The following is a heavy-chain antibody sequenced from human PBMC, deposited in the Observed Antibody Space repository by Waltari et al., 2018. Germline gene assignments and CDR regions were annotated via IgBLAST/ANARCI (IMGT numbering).Heavy chain of an antibody. CDR2: INPNSGGT. V-gene: IGHV1-2*06. Sequence: QVQLVQSGAEVKKPGASVKVSCKASGYTFTGYYMHWVRQAPGQGLEWMGRINPNSGGTNYAQKFQGRVTMTRDTSISTAYMELNSLKTEDTAVYYCTIGAFDIWGQGTMVTVSS. D-gene: IGHD3-10*01. CDR3: TIGAFDI. J-gene: IGHJ3*02. CDR1: GYTFTGYY.